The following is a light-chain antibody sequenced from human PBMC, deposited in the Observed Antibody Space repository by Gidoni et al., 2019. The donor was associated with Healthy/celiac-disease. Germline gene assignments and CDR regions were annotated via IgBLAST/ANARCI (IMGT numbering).Light chain of an antibody. V-gene: IGKV1-5*03. CDR1: QSISSW. Sequence: DIQMTQSPSTLSASVGDRVTITCRASQSISSWLAWYQQKPGKAPKRLLYKASSLESRVPSRFSGSGSGTEFTLTIRSLQPDDFATYYCQQYNSYPITFGQGTRLEIK. CDR2: KAS. CDR3: QQYNSYPIT. J-gene: IGKJ5*01.